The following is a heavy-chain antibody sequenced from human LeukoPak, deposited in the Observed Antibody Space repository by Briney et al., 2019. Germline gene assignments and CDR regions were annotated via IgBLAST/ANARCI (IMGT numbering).Heavy chain of an antibody. CDR1: GGSVNTDGYY. CDR3: ARHMVGVRGDPYNCFH. CDR2: IHHKGSS. Sequence: SETLSLTCSVSGGSVNTDGYYWAWLRRRPGKGLEWIANIHHKGSSSYNRSLMSRVTLSIDTSRSQFSLDLRSVTVADTAIYYCARHMVGVRGDPYNCFH. D-gene: IGHD2-21*02. J-gene: IGHJ5*02. V-gene: IGHV4-39*07.